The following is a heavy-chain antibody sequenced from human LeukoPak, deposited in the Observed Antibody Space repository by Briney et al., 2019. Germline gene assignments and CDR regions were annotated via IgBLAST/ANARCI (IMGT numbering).Heavy chain of an antibody. Sequence: PGGSLRLSCAASGFTFSNYNMNWVRQAPGKGLEWVAVISYGGGTIYYADSVKGRFTISRDDSTNTLNLQMSSLRVEDTAVYYCARPYCDRTGCFLGGFDPWGQGTLVTVSS. CDR2: ISYGGGTI. CDR1: GFTFSNYN. J-gene: IGHJ5*02. D-gene: IGHD2/OR15-2a*01. V-gene: IGHV3-30*03. CDR3: ARPYCDRTGCFLGGFDP.